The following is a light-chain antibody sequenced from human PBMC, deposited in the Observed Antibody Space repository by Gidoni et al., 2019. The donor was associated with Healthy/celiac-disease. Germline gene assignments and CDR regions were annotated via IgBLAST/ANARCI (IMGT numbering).Light chain of an antibody. CDR2: DTS. V-gene: IGKV3-11*01. CDR1: QSVGRS. CDR3: LQRINWPLT. Sequence: EVVLTQSPATLSLSPGERATLSCRASQSVGRSLVWFQQKPGQAPRLLIYDTSDRAPGIPARFSGSGSGTDFTLTISSLEPDDFAVYYCLQRINWPLTFGGGTKVEI. J-gene: IGKJ4*01.